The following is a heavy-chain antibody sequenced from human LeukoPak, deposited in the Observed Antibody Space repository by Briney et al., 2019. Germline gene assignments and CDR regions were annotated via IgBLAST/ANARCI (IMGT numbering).Heavy chain of an antibody. D-gene: IGHD2/OR15-2a*01. CDR2: INHSGST. J-gene: IGHJ6*02. CDR1: GVSFSGYY. CDR3: ARDRTTYFGMDV. Sequence: SETLSLTCAVYGVSFSGYYWSWIRQPPGKGLEWIGEINHSGSTNYNPSLKSRVTISVDTSKNQFSLKLSSVTAADTAVYYCARDRTTYFGMDVWGQGTTVTVSS. V-gene: IGHV4-34*01.